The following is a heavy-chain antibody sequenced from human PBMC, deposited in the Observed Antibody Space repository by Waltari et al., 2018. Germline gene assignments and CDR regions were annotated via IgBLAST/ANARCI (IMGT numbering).Heavy chain of an antibody. D-gene: IGHD6-6*01. CDR3: ATGIEYSSSSVEY. CDR2: INPSGGST. Sequence: QVQLVQSGAEVKKPGASVKVSCKASGYTFTSYYMHWVRQAPGQGLEWMGIINPSGGSTSYAQKFQGRFTISRDNAKNSLYLQMNSLRAEDTAVYYCATGIEYSSSSVEYWGQGTLVTVSS. J-gene: IGHJ4*02. CDR1: GYTFTSYY. V-gene: IGHV1-46*01.